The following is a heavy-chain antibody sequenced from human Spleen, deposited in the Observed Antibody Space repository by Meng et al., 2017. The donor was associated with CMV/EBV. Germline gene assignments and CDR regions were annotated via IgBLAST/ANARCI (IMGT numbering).Heavy chain of an antibody. J-gene: IGHJ6*02. CDR2: INSEGDST. CDR3: ASHPVVPAAIHGVYGMDV. V-gene: IGHV3-74*01. Sequence: GGSLRLSCEASGFTVSDNYMSWIRQAPGKGLEWVSRINSEGDSTSYADSVKGRFTISRDNAKNTLYLQMNSLRAEDTAVYYCASHPVVPAAIHGVYGMDVWGQGTTVTVSS. CDR1: GFTVSDNY. D-gene: IGHD2-2*02.